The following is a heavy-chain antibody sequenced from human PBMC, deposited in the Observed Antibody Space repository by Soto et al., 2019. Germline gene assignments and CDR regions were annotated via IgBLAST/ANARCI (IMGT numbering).Heavy chain of an antibody. CDR2: IFHSGST. V-gene: IGHV4-4*02. CDR1: GGSISSSHW. CDR3: ARSPSSSWFGGGAFDI. J-gene: IGHJ3*02. Sequence: SETLSLTCAVSGGSISSSHWWTWVRQPPGKGLDWIGEIFHSGSTSYNPSLRSRVTISLDKSRNHFSLTLRSVTAADTAVYYCARSPSSSWFGGGAFDIWGQGTMVTVSS. D-gene: IGHD6-13*01.